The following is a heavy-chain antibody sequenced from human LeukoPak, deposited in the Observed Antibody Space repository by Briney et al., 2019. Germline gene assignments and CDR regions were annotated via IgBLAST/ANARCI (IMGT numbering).Heavy chain of an antibody. CDR1: AFTFSSNA. J-gene: IGHJ4*02. D-gene: IGHD6-13*01. Sequence: PGGSLRLSCAASAFTFSSNAMSWVRQAPGKGLEWVSAISGSGGSTYYADSVKGRFIISRDNSKNTLYLQMNSLRAEDTAVYYCARVFSSSWYGSIGYWGQGTLVTVSS. CDR2: ISGSGGST. CDR3: ARVFSSSWYGSIGY. V-gene: IGHV3-23*01.